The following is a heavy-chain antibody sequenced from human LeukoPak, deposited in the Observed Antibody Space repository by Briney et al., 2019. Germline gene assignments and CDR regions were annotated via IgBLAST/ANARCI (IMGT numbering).Heavy chain of an antibody. CDR1: GGTFSSYA. V-gene: IGHV1-69*06. CDR3: ARQSRASYCSSTSCPPDY. J-gene: IGHJ4*02. D-gene: IGHD2-2*01. Sequence: GASVKVSCKASGGTFSSYAISWVRQAPGQGLEWMGGIIPTFGTANYAQKFQGRVMITADKSTSTAYMELSSLRSEDTAVYYCARQSRASYCSSTSCPPDYWGQGTLVTVSS. CDR2: IIPTFGTA.